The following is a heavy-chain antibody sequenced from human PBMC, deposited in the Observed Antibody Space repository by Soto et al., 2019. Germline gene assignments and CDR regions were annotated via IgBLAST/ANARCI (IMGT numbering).Heavy chain of an antibody. Sequence: GGPLRRSCAASAFTFSSYAMSWGRQALGKGLERVSAISGSGGSTYYADSVNGRCIISSDNSKNTLYLQMNSLRGEDTAVYYCAKDLEDIVVVPAATAFDYWGQGTLVTVSS. D-gene: IGHD2-2*01. CDR3: AKDLEDIVVVPAATAFDY. J-gene: IGHJ4*02. CDR1: AFTFSSYA. CDR2: ISGSGGST. V-gene: IGHV3-23*01.